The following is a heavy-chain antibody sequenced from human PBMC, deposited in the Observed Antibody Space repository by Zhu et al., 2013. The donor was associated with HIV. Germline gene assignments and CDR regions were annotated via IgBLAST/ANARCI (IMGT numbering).Heavy chain of an antibody. CDR1: GDTFSSSA. CDR2: IIPIFGTT. V-gene: IGHV1-69*06. Sequence: QVQLVQSGAEVRRPGSSVKVSCKASGDTFSSSAISWVRQAPGQGLGWMGGIIPIFGTTNYAQRFQGRVTITADKSTSTAYLDLSSLRSEDSAVYYCARGNRYCTGGSCYLDSWGQGTLVTGLL. CDR3: ARGNRYCTGGSCYLDS. D-gene: IGHD2-8*02. J-gene: IGHJ4*02.